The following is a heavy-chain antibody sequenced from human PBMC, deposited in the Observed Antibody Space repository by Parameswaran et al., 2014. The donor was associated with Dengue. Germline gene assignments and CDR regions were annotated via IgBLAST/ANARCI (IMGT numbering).Heavy chain of an antibody. CDR2: IYYSGST. D-gene: IGHD3-22*01. Sequence: VRQAPGKGLEWIGYIYYSGSTYYNPSLKSRVTISVDTSKNQFSLKLSSVTAADTAVYYCARALIVVDDAFDIWGQGTMVTVSS. J-gene: IGHJ3*02. CDR3: ARALIVVDDAFDI. V-gene: IGHV4-31*02.